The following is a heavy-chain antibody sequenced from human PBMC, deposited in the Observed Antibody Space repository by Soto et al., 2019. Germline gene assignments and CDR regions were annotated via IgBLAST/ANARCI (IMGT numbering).Heavy chain of an antibody. V-gene: IGHV3-30-3*01. D-gene: IGHD5-12*01. Sequence: GGSLRLSCVGSAFMFTNWVRQAPGKGLEWVAVISYDGSNKYYADSVKGRFTISRDNSKNTLYLQMNSLRAEDTAVYYCARDYYRFNSGYGFSMDVWGQGTTVTVSS. CDR3: ARDYYRFNSGYGFSMDV. CDR1: AFMFT. CDR2: ISYDGSNK. J-gene: IGHJ6*02.